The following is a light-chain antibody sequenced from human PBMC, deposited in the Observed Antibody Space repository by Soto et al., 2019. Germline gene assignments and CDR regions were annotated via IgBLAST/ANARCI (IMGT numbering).Light chain of an antibody. J-gene: IGKJ5*01. Sequence: EIVFTQSPATLSLSPGERATLSCRASQSIGSDLAWYQQQRGQAPRLLIYDASNRAPGIPARFGGSGSGTDFTLTISRLEPEDFAVYYCQQSGSSPITFGQGTRLQIK. CDR2: DAS. V-gene: IGKV3-11*01. CDR3: QQSGSSPIT. CDR1: QSIGSD.